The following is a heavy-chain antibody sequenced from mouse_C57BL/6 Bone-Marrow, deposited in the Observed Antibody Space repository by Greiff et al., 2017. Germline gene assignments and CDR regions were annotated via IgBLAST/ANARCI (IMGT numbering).Heavy chain of an antibody. CDR2: INPSTGGT. CDR1: GYSFTGYY. V-gene: IGHV1-42*01. Sequence: VQLQQSGPELVKPGASVKISCKASGYSFTGYYMNWVKQSPEKSLEWIGEINPSTGGTTYNQKFKAKATLTVDKSSSTAYMQLKSLTSEDSAVXYCARHDYNDMDYWGQGTSVTVSS. J-gene: IGHJ4*01. CDR3: ARHDYNDMDY.